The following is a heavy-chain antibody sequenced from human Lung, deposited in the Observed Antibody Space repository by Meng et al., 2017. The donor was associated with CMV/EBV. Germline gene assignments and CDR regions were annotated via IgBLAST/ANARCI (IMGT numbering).Heavy chain of an antibody. Sequence: QVQVRASGPALVKPSETLSRTGAVSGDSITNHNWWAWVRQPPGKGLEWIGEIPHRGSSAYNPSLKSRVSMSIDKSKNQFSLKLTSVTAADTAVYHCLRRSGGSVWGQGTLVTVSS. D-gene: IGHD3-10*01. V-gene: IGHV4-4*02. J-gene: IGHJ1*01. CDR2: IPHRGSS. CDR1: GDSITNHNW. CDR3: LRRSGGSV.